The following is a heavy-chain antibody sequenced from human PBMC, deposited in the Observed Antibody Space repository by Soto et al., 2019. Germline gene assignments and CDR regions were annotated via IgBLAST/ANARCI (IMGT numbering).Heavy chain of an antibody. CDR2: IYPGDSDT. Sequence: PGESLKNSCKGSGYSFTSYWIGWVRQMTGKGLEWMGIIYPGDSDTRYSPSFQGQVTISADKSISTAYLQWSSLKASDTAMYYCARTSAAGKYYYGMDVWGQGTTVTVSS. CDR3: ARTSAAGKYYYGMDV. V-gene: IGHV5-51*01. CDR1: GYSFTSYW. D-gene: IGHD6-13*01. J-gene: IGHJ6*02.